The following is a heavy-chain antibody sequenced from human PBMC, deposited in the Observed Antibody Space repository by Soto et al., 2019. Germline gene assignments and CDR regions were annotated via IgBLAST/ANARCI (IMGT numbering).Heavy chain of an antibody. CDR2: IIPIFGTA. D-gene: IGHD3-9*01. Sequence: QVQLVQSGAEVKKPGSSVKVSCKASGGTFSSYAISWVRQAPGQGLEWMGGIIPIFGTANYAQKFQGRVTITANESTSTAYMELSSLRSEDTAVYYCAREGDYDILTGRPYYYGMDVWGQGTTVTVSS. V-gene: IGHV1-69*01. CDR3: AREGDYDILTGRPYYYGMDV. CDR1: GGTFSSYA. J-gene: IGHJ6*02.